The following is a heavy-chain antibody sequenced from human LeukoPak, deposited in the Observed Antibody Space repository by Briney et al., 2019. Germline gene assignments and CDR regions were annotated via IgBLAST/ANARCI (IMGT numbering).Heavy chain of an antibody. CDR2: ISYDGSNK. V-gene: IGHV3-30-3*01. D-gene: IGHD2-15*01. CDR3: ARDGLGVVAAMDY. Sequence: GGSLRLSCAASGFTFSSYAMHWARQAPGKGLEWVAVISYDGSNKYYADSVKGRFTISRDNSKNTLYLQMNSLRAEDTAVYYCARDGLGVVAAMDYWGQGTLVTVSS. J-gene: IGHJ4*02. CDR1: GFTFSSYA.